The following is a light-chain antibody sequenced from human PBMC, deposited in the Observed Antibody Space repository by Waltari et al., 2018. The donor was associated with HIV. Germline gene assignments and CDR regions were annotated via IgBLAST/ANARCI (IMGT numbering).Light chain of an antibody. V-gene: IGLV1-44*01. J-gene: IGLJ3*02. CDR2: SNK. Sequence: QSVLTQPPSASGTPGQRVTISCSGSSSNIGSNTVNWYQQLPGTAPKLLIYSNKQRPSGVPYRFSVSKSGTSASRSIIGLQSEDDAEYYCAAWDDRLNGRVFGGGTKLTVL. CDR3: AAWDDRLNGRV. CDR1: SSNIGSNT.